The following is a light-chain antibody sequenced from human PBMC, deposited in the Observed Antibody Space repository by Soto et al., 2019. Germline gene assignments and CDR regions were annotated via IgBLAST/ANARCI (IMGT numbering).Light chain of an antibody. Sequence: IEMTQSPATLSVSPGETVTLSCRASQSARIYLAWYQQKPGRTPRLLIQGASTRAPGVPARFSGSGSGTDFTLTISSLQSEDSAIYYWLQYNQWVWTFGQGTKLEI. V-gene: IGKV3-15*01. CDR3: LQYNQWVWT. CDR2: GAS. J-gene: IGKJ1*01. CDR1: QSARIY.